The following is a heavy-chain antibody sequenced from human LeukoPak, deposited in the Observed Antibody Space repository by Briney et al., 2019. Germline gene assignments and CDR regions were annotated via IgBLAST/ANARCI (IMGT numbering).Heavy chain of an antibody. D-gene: IGHD6-13*01. CDR1: GGSISSGGYY. Sequence: PSETLSLTCTVSGGSISSGGYYWSWIRQPPGKGLEWIGYIYHSGSTYYNPSLKSRVTISVDKSKNQFSLKLSSVTAADTAVYYCASYAVAADFDYWDQGTLVTVSS. V-gene: IGHV4-30-2*01. CDR3: ASYAVAADFDY. CDR2: IYHSGST. J-gene: IGHJ4*02.